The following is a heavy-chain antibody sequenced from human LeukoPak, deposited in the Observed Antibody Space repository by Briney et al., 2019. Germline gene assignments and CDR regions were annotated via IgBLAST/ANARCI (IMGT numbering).Heavy chain of an antibody. D-gene: IGHD5-18*01. Sequence: GGSLRLSCAASGFTFDDYATHWVRQAPGKGLEWVSGISWNSGSIGYADSVKGRFTISRDNSKNSLYLQMNSLRAEDTALYYCAKGRGYSYGYYYYYMDVWGKGTTVTISS. CDR1: GFTFDDYA. CDR2: ISWNSGSI. J-gene: IGHJ6*03. V-gene: IGHV3-9*01. CDR3: AKGRGYSYGYYYYYMDV.